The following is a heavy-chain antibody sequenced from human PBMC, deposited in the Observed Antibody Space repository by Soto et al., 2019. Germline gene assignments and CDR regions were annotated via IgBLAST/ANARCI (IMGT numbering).Heavy chain of an antibody. Sequence: ASVKVSCKASGYTSADFGISWVRQAPGQGLEWMGWASGNNGASNPAPKVQGRITMTLDTSTGVSYMALRSLRSDDTAIYYCVRDQKYFRVNGNWFDSWGQGTLVTVSS. CDR1: GYTSADFG. D-gene: IGHD2-2*01. CDR3: VRDQKYFRVNGNWFDS. J-gene: IGHJ5*01. CDR2: ASGNNGAS. V-gene: IGHV1-18*04.